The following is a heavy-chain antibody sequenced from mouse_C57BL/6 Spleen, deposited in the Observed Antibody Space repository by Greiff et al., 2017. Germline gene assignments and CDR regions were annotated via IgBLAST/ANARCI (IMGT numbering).Heavy chain of an antibody. CDR1: GYTFTDYE. J-gene: IGHJ1*03. V-gene: IGHV1-15*01. CDR3: TRKSSYWYFDD. D-gene: IGHD1-1*01. Sequence: VQLQQSGAELVRPGASVTLSCKASGYTFTDYEMHWVKQTPVHGLEWIGAIDPETGGTAYNQKFKGKAILTADKSSSTAYMELRSLTSEDSAVYYCTRKSSYWYFDDWGTGTTVTVSS. CDR2: IDPETGGT.